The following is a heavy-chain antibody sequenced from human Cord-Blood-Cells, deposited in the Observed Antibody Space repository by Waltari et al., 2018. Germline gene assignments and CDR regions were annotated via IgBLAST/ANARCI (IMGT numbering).Heavy chain of an antibody. J-gene: IGHJ4*02. V-gene: IGHV3-21*01. D-gene: IGHD6-19*01. Sequence: EVQLVESGGGLVKPGGSLRLSCAASGFTFSSYSMNWVRQAPGKGLEGVSSISSSSSYIDYADSVKGRFTISRDNAKNSLYLQMNSLRAEDTAVYYCARTEEGWDFDYLGQGTLVTVSS. CDR2: ISSSSSYI. CDR1: GFTFSSYS. CDR3: ARTEEGWDFDY.